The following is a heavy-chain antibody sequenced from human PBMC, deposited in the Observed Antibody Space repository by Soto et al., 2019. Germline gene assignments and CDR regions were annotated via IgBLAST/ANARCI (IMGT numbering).Heavy chain of an antibody. J-gene: IGHJ6*02. Sequence: GGSLRLSCTSSVCTFGDYAMSCVRHSPGKGLEWVGFIRSKAYGGTTEYAASVKGRFTISRDDSKSIAYLQMNSLKTEDTAVYYCTRESPYPITIFGVVMNHYHYYGMHVLGQGTTVNVSS. CDR3: TRESPYPITIFGVVMNHYHYYGMHV. CDR1: VCTFGDYA. CDR2: IRSKAYGGTT. V-gene: IGHV3-49*04. D-gene: IGHD3-3*01.